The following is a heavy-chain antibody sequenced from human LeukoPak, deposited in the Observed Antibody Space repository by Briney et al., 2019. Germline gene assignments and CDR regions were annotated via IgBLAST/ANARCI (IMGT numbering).Heavy chain of an antibody. J-gene: IGHJ4*02. CDR2: MSGGDT. Sequence: GGSLRLFRAACGFIFSSYAMGWVRQAAGKGREWVSAMSGGDTFYADSVKGRFTISRDNSKNTLYLQVNSLRAEDTAVYYWARREYDILTGYYSFDYWGQGTLVTVSS. V-gene: IGHV3-23*01. D-gene: IGHD3-9*01. CDR3: ARREYDILTGYYSFDY. CDR1: GFIFSSYA.